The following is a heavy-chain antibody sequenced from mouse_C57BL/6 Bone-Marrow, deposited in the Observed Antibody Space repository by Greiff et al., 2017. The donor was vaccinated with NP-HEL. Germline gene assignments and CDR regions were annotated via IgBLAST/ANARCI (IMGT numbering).Heavy chain of an antibody. CDR1: GFSLTSYG. CDR3: AKNGYCGDYYAMDY. D-gene: IGHD2-3*01. Sequence: VQLQQSGPGLVAPSQTLSITCTVSGFSLTSYGVDWVRQPPGKGLEWLGVIWGGGSTNYNSALMSRLSISKDNSKSQVFLQMNSLQTDDTAMYYCAKNGYCGDYYAMDYWGQGTSVTVSS. J-gene: IGHJ4*01. V-gene: IGHV2-9*01. CDR2: IWGGGST.